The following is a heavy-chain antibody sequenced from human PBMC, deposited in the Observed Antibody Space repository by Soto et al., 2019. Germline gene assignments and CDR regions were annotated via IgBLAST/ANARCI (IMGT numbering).Heavy chain of an antibody. J-gene: IGHJ6*02. Sequence: QVQLVQSGAELKKPGASVKVSCTASGYTFTTYGLTWVRQVPGQGPEWMGWISANNGYTNYAQNLRGRVTMTTDTSTSTGYMELRSLRSDDTAVYFCARIYCSGGTCYSGEYYHYFGMDVWGQGTTVTVAS. CDR2: ISANNGYT. D-gene: IGHD2-15*01. CDR1: GYTFTTYG. CDR3: ARIYCSGGTCYSGEYYHYFGMDV. V-gene: IGHV1-18*04.